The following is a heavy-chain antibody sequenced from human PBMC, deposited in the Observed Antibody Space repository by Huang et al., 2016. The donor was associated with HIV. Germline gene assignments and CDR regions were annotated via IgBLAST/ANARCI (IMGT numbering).Heavy chain of an antibody. V-gene: IGHV4-59*11. J-gene: IGHJ4*02. D-gene: IGHD3-3*01. Sequence: QVQLQESGPGLVKPSETLSLTCTVSGGSISTHYWSWIRQPPGKGLEWIGSIDYRGSTNYSPSLKSRVTILLDTSKNQVSLRVNAVTAADTAMYYCARDHHDFWRGYRRMYFFDHWGQGTLVTVSS. CDR2: IDYRGST. CDR1: GGSISTHY. CDR3: ARDHHDFWRGYRRMYFFDH.